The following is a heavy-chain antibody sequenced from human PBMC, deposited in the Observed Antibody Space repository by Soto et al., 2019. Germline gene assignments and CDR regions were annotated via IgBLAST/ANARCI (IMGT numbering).Heavy chain of an antibody. Sequence: GGSLRLSCTASGFTFNNNWMHWVRQAPGKGLVWVARIDSYSTTTNYADSVKGRFTIPRDNAKNTVFLHLNSLTDEDTAVYYCARGGAMGVDYWGQGTLVTVSS. CDR2: IDSYSTTT. D-gene: IGHD1-26*01. J-gene: IGHJ4*02. CDR1: GFTFNNNW. CDR3: ARGGAMGVDY. V-gene: IGHV3-74*01.